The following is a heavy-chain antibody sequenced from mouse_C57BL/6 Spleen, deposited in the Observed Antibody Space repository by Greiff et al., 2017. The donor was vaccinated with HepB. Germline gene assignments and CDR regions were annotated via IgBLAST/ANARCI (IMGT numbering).Heavy chain of an antibody. CDR1: GYTFTEYT. J-gene: IGHJ2*01. Sequence: QVHVKQSGAELVKPGASVKLSCKASGYTFTEYTIHWVKQRSGQGLEWIGWFYPGSGSIKYNEKFKDKATLTADKSSSTVYMELSRLTSEDSAVYFCARHEGNYGRFDYWGQGTTLTVSS. CDR2: FYPGSGSI. V-gene: IGHV1-62-2*01. D-gene: IGHD1-1*01. CDR3: ARHEGNYGRFDY.